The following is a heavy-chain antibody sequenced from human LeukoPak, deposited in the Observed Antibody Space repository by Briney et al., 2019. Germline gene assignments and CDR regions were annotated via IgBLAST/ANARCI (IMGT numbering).Heavy chain of an antibody. Sequence: PSETLSLTCTVSGDTTSGFSWSWIRQPAGKGLEWIGRIYSSGSTNYSPPLRSRVTMSVDTKNQFSLKVNSVTAADTAVYYCARDRAGFFDDWGQGTLVTVSS. J-gene: IGHJ4*02. CDR3: ARDRAGFFDD. CDR1: GDTTSGFS. V-gene: IGHV4-4*07. D-gene: IGHD6-13*01. CDR2: IYSSGST.